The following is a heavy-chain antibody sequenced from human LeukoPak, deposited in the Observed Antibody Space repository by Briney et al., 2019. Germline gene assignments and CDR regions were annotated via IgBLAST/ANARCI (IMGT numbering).Heavy chain of an antibody. CDR2: INPNSGGT. CDR1: GYTFTGYY. Sequence: ASVKVSCKASGYTFTGYYIHWVRQAPGQGLEWMGWINPNSGGTNYAQKFQGRVTMTRDTSISTAYMELSRLRSDDTAVYYCARDPHYNWNDLDYWGQGTLVTVSS. V-gene: IGHV1-2*02. D-gene: IGHD1-20*01. CDR3: ARDPHYNWNDLDY. J-gene: IGHJ4*02.